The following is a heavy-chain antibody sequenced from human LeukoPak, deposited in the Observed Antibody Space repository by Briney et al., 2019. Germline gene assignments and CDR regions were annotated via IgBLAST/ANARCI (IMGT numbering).Heavy chain of an antibody. J-gene: IGHJ4*02. CDR1: GFTFGDYA. CDR2: IRSKAYGGTT. Sequence: KTGGSLRLSCTASGFTFGDYAMSWFRQAPGKGLEWVGFIRSKAYGGTTEYAASVKGRFTISRDDSKSIAYLQMNSLKTEDTAVCYCTREEAAAGLSPLDYWGQGTLVTVSS. CDR3: TREEAAAGLSPLDY. D-gene: IGHD6-13*01. V-gene: IGHV3-49*05.